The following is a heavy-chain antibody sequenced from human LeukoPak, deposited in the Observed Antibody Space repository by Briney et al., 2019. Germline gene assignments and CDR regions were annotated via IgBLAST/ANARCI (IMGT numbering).Heavy chain of an antibody. D-gene: IGHD2-2*01. CDR3: ARDFLEAEGRTEDYFDY. J-gene: IGHJ4*02. CDR1: GGSISSGGYY. V-gene: IGHV4-31*11. Sequence: PSQTLSLTCAVSGGSISSGGYYWNWIRQRPGKGLEWIGYIYYSGSTYYNPSLKSRFTISVDTSKNQFSLKLSSVTAADTAVYYCARDFLEAEGRTEDYFDYWGQGTLVTVSS. CDR2: IYYSGST.